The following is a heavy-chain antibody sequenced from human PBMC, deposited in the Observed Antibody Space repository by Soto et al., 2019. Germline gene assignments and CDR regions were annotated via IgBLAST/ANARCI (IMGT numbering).Heavy chain of an antibody. CDR2: IYYSGST. J-gene: IGHJ4*02. CDR3: ARRYGYYFDY. D-gene: IGHD4-17*01. V-gene: IGHV4-59*08. CDR1: GGSISSYY. Sequence: LSLTCTVSGGSISSYYWSWIRQPPGKGLEWIGYIYYSGSTNYNPSLKSRVTISVDTSKNQLSLKLSSVTAADTAVYYCARRYGYYFDYWGQGTLVTVSS.